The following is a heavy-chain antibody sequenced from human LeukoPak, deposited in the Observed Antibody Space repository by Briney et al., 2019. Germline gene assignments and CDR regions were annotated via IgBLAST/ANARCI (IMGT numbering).Heavy chain of an antibody. J-gene: IGHJ4*02. CDR3: ARGATGIDY. Sequence: PGESLRLSCAASGFTFSSYSMNWVRQAPGKGLEWVSYISSSSSTIYYADSVKGRFTISRDNAKNSLYLQMNSLRAEDTAVYYCARGATGIDYWGQGTLVTVSS. CDR2: ISSSSSTI. CDR1: GFTFSSYS. D-gene: IGHD5-12*01. V-gene: IGHV3-48*04.